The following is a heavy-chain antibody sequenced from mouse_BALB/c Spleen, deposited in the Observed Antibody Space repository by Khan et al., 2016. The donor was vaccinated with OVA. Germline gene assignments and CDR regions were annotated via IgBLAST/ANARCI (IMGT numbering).Heavy chain of an antibody. D-gene: IGHD2-14*01. J-gene: IGHJ3*01. CDR2: INPSNGYT. CDR1: GYTFTSYT. Sequence: VQGVESGAELARPGASVKMSCKASGYTFTSYTIHWIKLRPGQGLEWIGYINPSNGYTNYNQKFKDKATLPADKSSTTANMELSSLTSDDSALYICGRDGAKQRNDGGFAYWGQGTLVTVSA. V-gene: IGHV1-4*01. CDR3: GRDGAKQRNDGGFAY.